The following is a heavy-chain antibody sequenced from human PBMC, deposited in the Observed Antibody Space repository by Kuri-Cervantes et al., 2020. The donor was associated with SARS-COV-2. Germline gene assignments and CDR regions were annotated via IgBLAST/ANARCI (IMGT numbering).Heavy chain of an antibody. V-gene: IGHV4-30-4*08. J-gene: IGHJ4*02. Sequence: SETLSLTCTVSGGSISSGDYYWSWIRQPPGKGLEWIGYIYYSGSTYYNPSLKSRVTISVDTSKNQFSLKMTSVTAADTAVYYCARSKSYGTSSIPYFDHLGQGTLVTVSS. CDR2: IYYSGST. CDR3: ARSKSYGTSSIPYFDH. D-gene: IGHD6-6*01. CDR1: GGSISSGDYY.